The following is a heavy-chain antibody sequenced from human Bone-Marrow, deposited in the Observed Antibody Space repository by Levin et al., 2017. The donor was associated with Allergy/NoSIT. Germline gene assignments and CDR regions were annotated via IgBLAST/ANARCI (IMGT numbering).Heavy chain of an antibody. CDR3: ARDECAWFGECYGMDV. CDR1: EDSIRGDTFY. D-gene: IGHD3-10*01. Sequence: SETLSLTCTVSEDSIRGDTFYWTWIRHHPGQGLEWIGFINHSGSAYYNPSLRSRVSMSLDTSKRQFSLKLTSVTVADTAVYYCARDECAWFGECYGMDVWGQGTTVIVSS. J-gene: IGHJ6*02. CDR2: INHSGSA. V-gene: IGHV4-31*03.